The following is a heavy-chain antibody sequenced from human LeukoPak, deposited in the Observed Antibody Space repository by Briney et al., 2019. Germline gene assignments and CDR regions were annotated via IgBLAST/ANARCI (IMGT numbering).Heavy chain of an antibody. CDR3: AREGNVDTAMETHY. CDR1: GYTFTSYY. Sequence: GASVKVSCKASGYTFTSYYMHWVGQAPGQGLEWMGWMNPNSGNTGYAQKFQGRVTMTRNTSISTAYMELSSLRSEDTAVYYCAREGNVDTAMETHYWGQGTLVTVSS. CDR2: MNPNSGNT. J-gene: IGHJ4*02. D-gene: IGHD5-18*01. V-gene: IGHV1-8*02.